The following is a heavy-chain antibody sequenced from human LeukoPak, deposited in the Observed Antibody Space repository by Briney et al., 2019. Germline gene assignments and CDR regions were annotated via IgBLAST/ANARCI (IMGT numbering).Heavy chain of an antibody. V-gene: IGHV1-8*01. J-gene: IGHJ5*02. D-gene: IGHD2-2*01. CDR2: MNPNSGNT. CDR3: ARGGFPAAT. Sequence: ASVKVSCEASGYSFTSFEINWVRQATGQGLEWMGWMNPNSGNTGYAQKFQGRVTMTRDTSISTAYMELYSLRSEDTAVYYCARGGFPAATWGQGTLVTVSS. CDR1: GYSFTSFE.